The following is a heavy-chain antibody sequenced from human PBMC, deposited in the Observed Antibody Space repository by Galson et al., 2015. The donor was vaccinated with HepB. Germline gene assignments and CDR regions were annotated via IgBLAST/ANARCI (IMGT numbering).Heavy chain of an antibody. V-gene: IGHV3-21*01. J-gene: IGHJ4*02. Sequence: SLRLSCAVSGLDFFTISMDWVRQAPGMGLEWVAFISSSGPYIQYADSVKGRFTISRDNGKNSLYLQMDSLRGEDTAVYYCASIRDGYNRGDYWGQGSLVTVSS. D-gene: IGHD5-24*01. CDR1: GLDFFTIS. CDR3: ASIRDGYNRGDY. CDR2: ISSSGPYI.